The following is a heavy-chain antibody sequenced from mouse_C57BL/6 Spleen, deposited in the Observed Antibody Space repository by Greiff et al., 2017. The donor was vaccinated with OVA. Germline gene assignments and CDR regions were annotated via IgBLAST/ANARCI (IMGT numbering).Heavy chain of an antibody. CDR1: GYTFTDYE. Sequence: QVQLKQSGAELVRPGASVTLSCKASGYTFTDYEMHWVKQTPVHGLEWIGAIDPETGGTAYNQKFKGKAILTADKSSSTAYMELRSLTSADSAVSYCTDGDSFAYWGQGTLVTVSA. V-gene: IGHV1-15*01. J-gene: IGHJ3*01. D-gene: IGHD3-3*01. CDR2: IDPETGGT. CDR3: TDGDSFAY.